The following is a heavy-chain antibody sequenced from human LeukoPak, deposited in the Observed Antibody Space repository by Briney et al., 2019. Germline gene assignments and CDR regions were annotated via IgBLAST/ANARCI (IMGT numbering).Heavy chain of an antibody. CDR1: GYTLTELS. D-gene: IGHD3-10*01. J-gene: IGHJ4*02. CDR2: FDPEDGET. CDR3: ASMVGGVIFPFDY. V-gene: IGHV1-24*01. Sequence: ASVKVSCKVSGYTLTELSMHWVRQAPGKGLEWMGGFDPEDGETIYAQEFQGRVIMTEDTSTDTAYMELSSLRSEDTAVYYCASMVGGVIFPFDYGAKGPLATASS.